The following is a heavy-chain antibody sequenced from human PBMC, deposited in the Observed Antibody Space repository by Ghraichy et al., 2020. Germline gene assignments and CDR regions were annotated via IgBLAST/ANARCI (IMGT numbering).Heavy chain of an antibody. CDR3: ARASTVVRFYYYDGMDV. J-gene: IGHJ6*02. CDR1: GFTLSSYN. Sequence: LSLTCVGSGFTLSSYNMNWVRQSPGKGLEWVAYISYRGRSIFYADSVKGRFTISRDNAKNSLSLQMNSLRGEDTAVYYCARASTVVRFYYYDGMDVWGQGTTVTVSS. CDR2: ISYRGRSI. D-gene: IGHD4-23*01. V-gene: IGHV3-48*03.